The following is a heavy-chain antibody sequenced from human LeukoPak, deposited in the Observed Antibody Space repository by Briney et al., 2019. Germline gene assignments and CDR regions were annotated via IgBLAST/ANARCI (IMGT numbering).Heavy chain of an antibody. CDR3: ARDRGCSSTSCSSNWFDP. Sequence: SETLSLTCAVYGGSFSGYYWSWIRQPPGKGLEWIGEINHSGSTNYNPSLKSRVTISVDTSKNQFSLKLSSVTAADTAVYYCARDRGCSSTSCSSNWFDPWGQGTLVTVSS. V-gene: IGHV4-34*01. CDR2: INHSGST. D-gene: IGHD2-2*01. J-gene: IGHJ5*02. CDR1: GGSFSGYY.